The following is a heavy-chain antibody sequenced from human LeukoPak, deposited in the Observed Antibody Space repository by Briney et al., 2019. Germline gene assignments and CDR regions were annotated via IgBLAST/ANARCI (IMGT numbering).Heavy chain of an antibody. J-gene: IGHJ2*01. CDR2: IRYDGSNK. V-gene: IGHV3-30*02. Sequence: GGSLRLSCAASGFTFSSYGMHWVRQAPGTGLEWVAFIRYDGSNKYYADSVKGRFTISRDNSKNTLYLQMNSLRAEDTAVYYCARPLRDGYNHWYFDLWGPGTLVTVSS. CDR1: GFTFSSYG. D-gene: IGHD5-24*01. CDR3: ARPLRDGYNHWYFDL.